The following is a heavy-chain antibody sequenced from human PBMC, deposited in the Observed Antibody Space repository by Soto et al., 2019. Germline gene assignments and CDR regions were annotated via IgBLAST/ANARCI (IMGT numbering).Heavy chain of an antibody. D-gene: IGHD2-2*01. CDR1: GYTFTGYY. J-gene: IGHJ4*02. Sequence: ASVKVSCKASGYTFTGYYMHWVRQAPGQGLEWMGWINPNSGGTNYAQKFQGWVTLTRDTSISTAYMELRRLRSDDTAVYYCARGDQLPPPRFDYWGQGTLVTVSS. CDR3: ARGDQLPPPRFDY. CDR2: INPNSGGT. V-gene: IGHV1-2*04.